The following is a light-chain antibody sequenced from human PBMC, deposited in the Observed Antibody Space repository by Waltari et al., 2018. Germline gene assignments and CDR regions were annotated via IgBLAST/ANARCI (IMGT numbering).Light chain of an antibody. CDR1: TGAVTSGPS. Sequence: QAVVTQEASLTVSPGGTVTLTCGSSTGAVTSGPSPSWFHQKPGQAPRTLIYEINKKPSWTPARFSGSLLGGKAALTLSGAQPEDEADYYCLLSSNGGRVFGGGTKLTVL. J-gene: IGLJ3*02. V-gene: IGLV7-46*01. CDR2: EIN. CDR3: LLSSNGGRV.